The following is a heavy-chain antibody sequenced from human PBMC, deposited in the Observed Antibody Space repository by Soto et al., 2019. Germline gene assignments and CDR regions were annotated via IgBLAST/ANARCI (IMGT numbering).Heavy chain of an antibody. J-gene: IGHJ4*02. CDR2: ISGSGGST. D-gene: IGHD2-2*01. Sequence: PGKGLEWVSGISGSGGSTYYADSVNGRVTISIDNSKNTLYLQMNSLRAEDTAVYYCAKSRYCSSTSCHQEFDYWGQGTLVTVSS. V-gene: IGHV3-23*01. CDR3: AKSRYCSSTSCHQEFDY.